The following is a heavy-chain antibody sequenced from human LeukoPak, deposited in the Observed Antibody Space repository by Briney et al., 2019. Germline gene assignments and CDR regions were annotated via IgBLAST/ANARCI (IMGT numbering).Heavy chain of an antibody. CDR2: ICTSGST. J-gene: IGHJ3*02. V-gene: IGHV4-4*07. CDR1: GGSISSYY. CDR3: ARERNCGGDCDMGDAFDI. D-gene: IGHD2-21*01. Sequence: PSETLSLICTVSGGSISSYYWSWIRQPAGKGLEWVGRICTSGSTNYNPSLKSRVTMSVDTSKNQFSLKLSSVTAADTAVYYCARERNCGGDCDMGDAFDIWGQGTMVTVSS.